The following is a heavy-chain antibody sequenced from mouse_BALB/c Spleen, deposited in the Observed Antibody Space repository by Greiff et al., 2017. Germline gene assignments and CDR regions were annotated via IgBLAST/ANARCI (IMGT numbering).Heavy chain of an antibody. CDR1: GYTFTSYW. CDR3: ARREYGNYFFAY. D-gene: IGHD2-10*02. CDR2: INPSTGYT. J-gene: IGHJ3*01. Sequence: QVQLKQSGAELAKPGASVKMSCKASGYTFTSYWMHWVKQRPGQGLEWIGYINPSTGYTEYNQKFKDKATLTADKSSSTAYMQLSSLTSEDSAVYYCARREYGNYFFAYWGQGTLVTVSA. V-gene: IGHV1-7*01.